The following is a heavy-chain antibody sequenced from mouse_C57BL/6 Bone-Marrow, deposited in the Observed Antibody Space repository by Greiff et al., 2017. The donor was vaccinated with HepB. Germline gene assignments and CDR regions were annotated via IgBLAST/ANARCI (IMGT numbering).Heavy chain of an antibody. Sequence: QVQLKESGPELVKPGASVKISCKASGYSFTSYYIHWVKQRPGQGLEWIGWIYPGRGNTKYNEKFKGKATLTAYTSSSTAYMQLSSLTSEDSAVYYCARKDFYYGSPFDYWGQGTTLTVSS. J-gene: IGHJ2*01. CDR1: GYSFTSYY. CDR2: IYPGRGNT. CDR3: ARKDFYYGSPFDY. V-gene: IGHV1-66*01. D-gene: IGHD1-1*01.